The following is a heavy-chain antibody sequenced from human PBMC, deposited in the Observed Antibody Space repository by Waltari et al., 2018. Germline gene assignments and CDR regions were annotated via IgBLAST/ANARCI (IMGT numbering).Heavy chain of an antibody. CDR1: GFTFRSTA. CDR3: AKVVKYPDAFDI. D-gene: IGHD2-2*01. CDR2: IRYDGSNK. Sequence: QVQLVESGGGVVKPGGSLSLPCAASGFTFRSTAMPWVRQAPGKGLEWVAFIRYDGSNKYYADSVKGRFTISRDNSKNTLYLQMNSLRAEDTAVYYCAKVVKYPDAFDIWGQGTMVTVSS. J-gene: IGHJ3*02. V-gene: IGHV3-30*02.